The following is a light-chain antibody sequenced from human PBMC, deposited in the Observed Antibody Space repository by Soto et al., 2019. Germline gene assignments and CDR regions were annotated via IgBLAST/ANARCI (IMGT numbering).Light chain of an antibody. CDR3: CSYAGSYTV. Sequence: QSALTQRRSVSGSPGPSVTISCTGTSSDVGGYNYVSWYQQHPGKAPKLMIYDVSKRPSGVPDRFSGSKSGNTASLTISGLQAEDEADYYCCSYAGSYTVFGGGTKLTVL. V-gene: IGLV2-11*01. CDR1: SSDVGGYNY. J-gene: IGLJ3*02. CDR2: DVS.